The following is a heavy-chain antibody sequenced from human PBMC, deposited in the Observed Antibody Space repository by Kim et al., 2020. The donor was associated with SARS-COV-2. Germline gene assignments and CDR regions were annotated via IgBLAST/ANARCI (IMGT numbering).Heavy chain of an antibody. CDR1: GYTFTSYY. V-gene: IGHV1-46*01. J-gene: IGHJ6*02. Sequence: ASVKVSCKASGYTFTSYYMHWVRQAPGQGLEWMGIINPSGGSTSYAQKFQGRVTMTRDTSTSTVYMELSSLRSEDTAVYYCARGQLLWFGELGVYYYYGMDVWGQGTTVTVSS. D-gene: IGHD3-10*01. CDR2: INPSGGST. CDR3: ARGQLLWFGELGVYYYYGMDV.